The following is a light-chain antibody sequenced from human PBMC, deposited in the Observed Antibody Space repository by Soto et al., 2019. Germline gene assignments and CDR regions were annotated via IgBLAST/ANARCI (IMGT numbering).Light chain of an antibody. V-gene: IGKV2-28*01. J-gene: IGKJ2*03. CDR3: MQGLAIPR. CDR1: QSLLHSNGHHY. CDR2: LAS. Sequence: DIVMTQSPLSLSVTPGEPASISCRSSQSLLHSNGHHYLDWYLQKPGQSPQLLIYLASNRASGVHDRFSGSGSGADFTLRISRVEAEDVGVYFCMQGLAIPRFGQGTKLEI.